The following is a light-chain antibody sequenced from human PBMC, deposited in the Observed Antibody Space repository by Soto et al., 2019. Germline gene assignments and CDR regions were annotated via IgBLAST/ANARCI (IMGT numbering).Light chain of an antibody. V-gene: IGLV1-40*01. Sequence: QSVLTQPPSVSGAPGQRVTISCTGTFSNIGSGYDVHWYQQLPGTAPKLLIYGTTNRPSGVPDRFSGSKSGTSASLAISGLQAEDEADYYCQSYDSSLSVPVVFAGGTKLTVL. CDR2: GTT. J-gene: IGLJ2*01. CDR3: QSYDSSLSVPVV. CDR1: FSNIGSGYD.